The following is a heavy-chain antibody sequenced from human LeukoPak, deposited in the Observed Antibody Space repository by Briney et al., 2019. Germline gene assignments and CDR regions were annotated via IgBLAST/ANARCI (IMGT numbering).Heavy chain of an antibody. CDR1: GYTFTSYD. J-gene: IGHJ4*02. CDR2: MNPNSGNT. CDR3: ARKSGSFKDFDY. Sequence: ASVKVSCKASGYTFTSYDINWVRQATGQGLEWMGWMNPNSGNTGYAQKFQGRVTMARNTSISTAYMELSSLRSEDTAVYYCARKSGSFKDFDYWGQGTLVTVSS. V-gene: IGHV1-8*01. D-gene: IGHD1-26*01.